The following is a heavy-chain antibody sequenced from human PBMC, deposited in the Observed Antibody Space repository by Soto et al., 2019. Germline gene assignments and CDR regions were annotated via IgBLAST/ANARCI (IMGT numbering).Heavy chain of an antibody. V-gene: IGHV1-24*01. D-gene: IGHD3-22*01. CDR2: FDPEDGET. J-gene: IGHJ3*02. CDR1: GYTLTELS. Sequence: ASVKVSCKVSGYTLTELSMHWVRQAPGKGLEWMGGFDPEDGETIYAQKFQGRVTMTEDTSTDTAYMELSSLRSEDTAVYYCAILTYYYDSSGYYPDAFDIWGQGXMVTV. CDR3: AILTYYYDSSGYYPDAFDI.